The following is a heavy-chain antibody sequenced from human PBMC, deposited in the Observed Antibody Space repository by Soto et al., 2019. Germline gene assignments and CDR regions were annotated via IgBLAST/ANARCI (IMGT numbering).Heavy chain of an antibody. V-gene: IGHV3-30*18. J-gene: IGHJ6*03. CDR1: GFTFSSYG. D-gene: IGHD4-17*01. CDR3: AKDSKQRDYADPYYYYYYMDV. CDR2: ISYDGSNK. Sequence: GGSLRLSCAASGFTFSSYGMHWVRQAPGKGLEWVAVISYDGSNKYYADSVKGRFTISRDNSKNTLYLQMNSLRAEDTAVYYCAKDSKQRDYADPYYYYYYMDVWGKGTTVTVSS.